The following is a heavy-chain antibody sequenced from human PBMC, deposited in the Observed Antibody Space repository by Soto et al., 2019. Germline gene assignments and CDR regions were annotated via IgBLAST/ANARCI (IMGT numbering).Heavy chain of an antibody. Sequence: SVKVSCKASGGTFSSYAISWVRQAPGQGLEWMGGIIPIFGTANYAQKFRGRVTITADESTSTAYMELSSLRSEDTAVYYCAREGRPFRSAAAGFFDYWGQGTLVTVSS. CDR3: AREGRPFRSAAAGFFDY. V-gene: IGHV1-69*13. CDR2: IIPIFGTA. J-gene: IGHJ4*02. D-gene: IGHD6-13*01. CDR1: GGTFSSYA.